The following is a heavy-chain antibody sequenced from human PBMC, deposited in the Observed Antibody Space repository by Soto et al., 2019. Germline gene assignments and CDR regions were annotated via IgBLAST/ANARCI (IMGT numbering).Heavy chain of an antibody. J-gene: IGHJ4*02. CDR3: ASHAIVATIAPHFDY. CDR2: ISAYNGNT. D-gene: IGHD5-12*01. V-gene: IGHV1-18*04. Sequence: GASVKVSCKASGYTFTSYGISWVRQAPGQGLEWMGWISAYNGNTNYAQKLQGRVTMTTDTSTSTAYMELRSLRSDDTAVYYCASHAIVATIAPHFDYWGQGTLVTAPQ. CDR1: GYTFTSYG.